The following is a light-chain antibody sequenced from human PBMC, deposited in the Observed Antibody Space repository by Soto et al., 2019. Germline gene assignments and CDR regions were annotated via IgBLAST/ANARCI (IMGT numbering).Light chain of an antibody. CDR3: SSYAGSNRV. CDR2: EVN. CDR1: SGDVGAYIY. J-gene: IGLJ1*01. V-gene: IGLV2-8*01. Sequence: QSALTQPPSASGSPGQSVTISCTGTSGDVGAYIYVSWYQQHPGKAPKLMIYEVNKRPSGVPDRFSGSKSGNTASLTVSGLQADDEADYYCSSYAGSNRVFGTGTKVTVL.